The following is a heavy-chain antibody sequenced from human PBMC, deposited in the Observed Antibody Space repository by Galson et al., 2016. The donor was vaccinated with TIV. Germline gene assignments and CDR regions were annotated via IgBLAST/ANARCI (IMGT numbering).Heavy chain of an antibody. CDR3: ARGKGSSGYYYSYYYMDV. CDR2: IYYSGST. V-gene: IGHV4-59*11. Sequence: ETLSLTCAVSGGSISSHYWSWIRQPPGKGLEWIGYIYYSGSTNYNPSLKSRVTISVDTSKNQFSLKLSSVTAADTAVYYCARGKGSSGYYYSYYYMDVWGKGTTVTVSS. J-gene: IGHJ6*03. CDR1: GGSISSHY. D-gene: IGHD3-22*01.